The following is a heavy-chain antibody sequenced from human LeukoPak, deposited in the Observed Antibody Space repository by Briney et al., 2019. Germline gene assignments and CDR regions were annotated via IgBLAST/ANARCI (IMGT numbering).Heavy chain of an antibody. J-gene: IGHJ6*04. V-gene: IGHV3-30*18. CDR1: GFTFSNYG. D-gene: IGHD3-10*02. CDR3: AELGITMIGGV. CDR2: ISYDGSIK. Sequence: GGSLRLSCAASGFTFSNYGMHWVRQAPGKGLEWLAIISYDGSIKYYADSVTGRFNISRDNAKNSLYLQMNSLRAEDTAVYYCAELGITMIGGVWGKGTTVTISS.